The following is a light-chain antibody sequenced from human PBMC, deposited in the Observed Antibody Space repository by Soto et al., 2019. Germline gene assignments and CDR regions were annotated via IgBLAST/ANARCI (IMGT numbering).Light chain of an antibody. CDR3: QQYHNYPRT. CDR1: QSISGG. V-gene: IGKV1-5*01. CDR2: DAS. Sequence: DIQLTQSPSTLSASVGDRVSITCRASQSISGGLAWYQKKPEKAPRLLIYDASSLESGVPSRFSGSGSGTEFTLTISNLQPDDFATYFCQQYHNYPRTFGQGTKVDIK. J-gene: IGKJ1*01.